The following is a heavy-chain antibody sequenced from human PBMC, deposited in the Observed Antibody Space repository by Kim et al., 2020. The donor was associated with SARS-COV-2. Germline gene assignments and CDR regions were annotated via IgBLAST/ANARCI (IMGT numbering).Heavy chain of an antibody. Sequence: AESVMGRYTVSRDNAKNSLYLQMSSLSAADTAVYYCARGGGDSYYYGMDVWGRGTTVTVSS. V-gene: IGHV3-11*01. J-gene: IGHJ6*02. CDR3: ARGGGDSYYYGMDV.